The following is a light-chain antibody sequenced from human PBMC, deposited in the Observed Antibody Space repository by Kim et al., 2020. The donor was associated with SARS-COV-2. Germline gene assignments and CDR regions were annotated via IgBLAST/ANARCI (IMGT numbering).Light chain of an antibody. CDR3: QQRSNWPPIT. J-gene: IGKJ5*01. CDR2: DVS. Sequence: STSLGWYQQKPGRAPRLLIYDVSNRAAGIPARFIGSGSGTDFTLTISSLDPEDSAVYYCQQRSNWPPITFGQGTRLEIK. V-gene: IGKV3-11*01. CDR1: STS.